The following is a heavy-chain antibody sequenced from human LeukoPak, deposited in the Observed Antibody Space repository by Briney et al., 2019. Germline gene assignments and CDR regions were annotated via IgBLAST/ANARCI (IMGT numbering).Heavy chain of an antibody. D-gene: IGHD2-15*01. V-gene: IGHV1-2*06. J-gene: IGHJ6*03. CDR2: INPNSGGT. CDR3: LVATTGSYYYYYMDV. CDR1: GYTFTGYY. Sequence: ASVKVSCKASGYTFTGYYMHWVRQAPGQGLEWMGRINPNSGGTNYAQKFQGRVTMTRDTSISTAYMELSRLRSDDTAVYYCLVATTGSYYYYYMDVWGKGTTVTVSS.